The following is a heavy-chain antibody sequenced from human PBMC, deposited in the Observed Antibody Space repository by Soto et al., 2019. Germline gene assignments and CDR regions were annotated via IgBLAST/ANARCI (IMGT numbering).Heavy chain of an antibody. V-gene: IGHV1-46*04. CDR1: GYTFISYY. CDR2: INPSGDGP. D-gene: IGHD2-15*01. CDR3: AKGNPDCSGVTCNSKDSLDY. Sequence: QVQLVQSGAEVKKPGASVKVSCKTSGYTFISYYIHWVRQAPGQGLEWMGTINPSGDGPTYPRELQGRVTMTSDTSPMTDYMEVSSLISEYTAVYYCAKGNPDCSGVTCNSKDSLDYWGQGTLVTFSS. J-gene: IGHJ4*02.